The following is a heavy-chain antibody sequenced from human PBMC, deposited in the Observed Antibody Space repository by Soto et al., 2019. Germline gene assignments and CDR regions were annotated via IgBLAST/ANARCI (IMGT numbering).Heavy chain of an antibody. V-gene: IGHV1-8*01. CDR1: GYTFTSYD. CDR3: ARRLYGDYDY. D-gene: IGHD4-17*01. Sequence: QVQLVQSGAEVKKPGASVRVSCKASGYTFTSYDIYWVRQATGQGLEWMGWMNPFSGNTNYAQNLQDRVTLTTDTSTSTAYMELRSLRSDDTAVYYCARRLYGDYDYWGQGTLVTVSS. J-gene: IGHJ4*02. CDR2: MNPFSGNT.